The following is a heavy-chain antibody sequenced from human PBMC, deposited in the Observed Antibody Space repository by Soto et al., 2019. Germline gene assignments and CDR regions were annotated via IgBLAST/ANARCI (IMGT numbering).Heavy chain of an antibody. D-gene: IGHD2-2*01. J-gene: IGHJ6*02. CDR1: GGSISSYY. CDR3: ARDAVVPALIPNNYSYYGMDV. Sequence: PSETLSLTCTVSGGSISSYYWSWIRQPPGKGLEWIGYIYYSWSTNYNPSLKSRVTISVGTSKNQFSLKLSSVTAADTAVYYCARDAVVPALIPNNYSYYGMDVWGQGTTVTVSS. CDR2: IYYSWST. V-gene: IGHV4-59*01.